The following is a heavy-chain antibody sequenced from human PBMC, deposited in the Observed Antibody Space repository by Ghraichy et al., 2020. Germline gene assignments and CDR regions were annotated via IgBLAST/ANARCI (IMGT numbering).Heavy chain of an antibody. CDR3: ARGEKWFGDPTRMGAFDI. Sequence: TPSLTCTVSGDSISSYYWSWIRQPPGKGLEWIGYIYYSGSTNYNPSLKSRVTISVDTSKNQFSLKLSSVTAADTAVYYCARGEKWFGDPTRMGAFDIWGQGTMVTVSS. CDR2: IYYSGST. D-gene: IGHD3-10*01. V-gene: IGHV4-59*01. CDR1: GDSISSYY. J-gene: IGHJ3*02.